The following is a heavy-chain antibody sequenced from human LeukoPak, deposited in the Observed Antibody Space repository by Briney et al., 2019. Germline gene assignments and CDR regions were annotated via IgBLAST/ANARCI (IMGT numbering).Heavy chain of an antibody. CDR2: IYYSGST. D-gene: IGHD6-19*01. Sequence: PSETLSLTCAVYGGSFSGYYWSWIRQPPGKGLEWIGYIYYSGSTNYNPSLKSRVTISVDTSKNQFSLKLSSVTAADTAVYYCAREGGWYIDYWGQGTLVTVSS. J-gene: IGHJ4*02. CDR1: GGSFSGYY. CDR3: AREGGWYIDY. V-gene: IGHV4-59*01.